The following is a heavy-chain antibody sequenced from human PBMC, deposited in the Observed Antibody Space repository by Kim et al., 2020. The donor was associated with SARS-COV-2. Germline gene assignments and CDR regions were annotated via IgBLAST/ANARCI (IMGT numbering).Heavy chain of an antibody. CDR1: GYTFTSYD. CDR2: MNPNSANT. J-gene: IGHJ4*02. V-gene: IGHV1-8*01. D-gene: IGHD3-3*01. CDR3: ARGPVWSGYYYYFDY. Sequence: ASVKVSCMASGYTFTSYDINWVRQATGQGLEWMGWMNPNSANTGYAQKFQGRVTMTSNTSISTAYMELSSLRSEDTAVYFCARGPVWSGYYYYFDYWAQGTLVTVSS.